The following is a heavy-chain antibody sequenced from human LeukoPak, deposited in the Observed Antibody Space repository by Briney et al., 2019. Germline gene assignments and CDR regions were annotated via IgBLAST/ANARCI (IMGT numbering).Heavy chain of an antibody. D-gene: IGHD2-15*01. V-gene: IGHV4-34*01. CDR1: GGSFSGYY. CDR2: INHSGST. J-gene: IGHJ4*02. CDR3: ARARDRGHGHFYY. Sequence: PSETLSLTCAVYGGSFSGYYWSWIRQPPGKGLEWIGEINHSGSTNYNPSLKSRVTISVDTSKNQFSLKLSSVTAADTAVYYCARARDRGHGHFYYLGQGNLGTVSS.